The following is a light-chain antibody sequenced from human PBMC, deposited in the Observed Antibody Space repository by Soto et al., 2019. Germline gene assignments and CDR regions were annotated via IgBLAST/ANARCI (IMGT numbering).Light chain of an antibody. J-gene: IGKJ1*01. CDR3: QQRSDWPWT. Sequence: EIVMTQSPATLSVSPGERATLSCRASQSVSSSYLAWYQQKPGQAPRLLIYGASNRATGIPARFSGSGSGTDFTLTISSLEPEDFAVYYCQQRSDWPWTFGQGTKVDIK. CDR1: QSVSSSY. V-gene: IGKV3D-20*02. CDR2: GAS.